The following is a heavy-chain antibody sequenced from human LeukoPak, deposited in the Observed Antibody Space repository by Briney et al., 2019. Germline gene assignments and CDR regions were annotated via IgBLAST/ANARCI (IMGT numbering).Heavy chain of an antibody. CDR2: IYYRGST. CDR1: GYSISSGHF. Sequence: PSETLSLTCAVSGYSISSGHFWGWIRQPPGKGLEWIGSIYYRGSTYYNPSLKSRVTMSADTSKNQFSLKLSSVTAADTAVYYCARGGGYDYWGQGTLVIVSS. CDR3: ARGGGYDY. D-gene: IGHD3-16*01. V-gene: IGHV4-38-2*01. J-gene: IGHJ4*02.